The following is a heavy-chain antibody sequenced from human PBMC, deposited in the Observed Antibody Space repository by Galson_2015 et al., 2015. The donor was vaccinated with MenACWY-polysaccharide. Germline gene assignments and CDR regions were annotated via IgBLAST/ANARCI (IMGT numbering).Heavy chain of an antibody. CDR2: IGWDDYR. V-gene: IGHV2-70*01. CDR1: GFSLSTSGMC. CDR3: ARTSRGGTVVYGMDV. J-gene: IGHJ6*02. D-gene: IGHD4-23*01. Sequence: PALVKPTQTLTLTCTFSGFSLSTSGMCVTWIRQPPGKALEWLALIGWDDYRYYSTSLKTRLAISKDNYKNQVVLTMTKVDPVDTATYYCARTSRGGTVVYGMDVWGQGTTVTVS.